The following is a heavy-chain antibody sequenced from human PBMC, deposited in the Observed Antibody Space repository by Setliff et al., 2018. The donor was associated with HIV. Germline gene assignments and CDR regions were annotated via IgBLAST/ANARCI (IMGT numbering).Heavy chain of an antibody. CDR3: TRCFGSYLPIMDY. J-gene: IGHJ4*02. Sequence: PGGSLRLSCAASGFSFSDYWMSWVRQAPGKGLEWVGFIRSKAYGGTTEYAASVKGRFTVSRDDSKSIAYLQMNSLKTEDTAMYYCTRCFGSYLPIMDYWGQGTLVTVSS. V-gene: IGHV3-49*04. CDR2: IRSKAYGGTT. D-gene: IGHD1-26*01. CDR1: GFSFSDYW.